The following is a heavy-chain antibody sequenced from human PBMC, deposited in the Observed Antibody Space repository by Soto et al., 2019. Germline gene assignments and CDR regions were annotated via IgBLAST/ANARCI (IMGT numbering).Heavy chain of an antibody. CDR1: GYTFTSYY. CDR3: VTGGRTAGHVYHFDD. D-gene: IGHD3-16*01. V-gene: IGHV1-46*01. CDR2: INPSGGST. Sequence: ASVKVSCKASGYTFTSYYMHWVRQAPGQGLEWMGIINPSGGSTSYAQKFQGRVTMTRDTSTSTVYMELSSLRSEDTAVYYCVTGGRTAGHVYHFDDWAQRALVTVSS. J-gene: IGHJ4*02.